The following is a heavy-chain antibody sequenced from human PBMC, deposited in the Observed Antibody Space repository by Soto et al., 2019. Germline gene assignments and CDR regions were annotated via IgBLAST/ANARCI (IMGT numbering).Heavy chain of an antibody. D-gene: IGHD2-15*01. V-gene: IGHV1-46*03. CDR2: INPSGGST. J-gene: IGHJ4*02. CDR1: GYTFTSYY. Sequence: QVQLVQSGAEVKKPGASVKVSCKASGYTFTSYYMHWVRQAPGQGLEWMGIINPSGGSTSYAQKSQDRVTMXXDXAXXTVYMELSSLRAEDTAVYYCARVYCSGGSCYAVDDWGQGTLVTVSS. CDR3: ARVYCSGGSCYAVDD.